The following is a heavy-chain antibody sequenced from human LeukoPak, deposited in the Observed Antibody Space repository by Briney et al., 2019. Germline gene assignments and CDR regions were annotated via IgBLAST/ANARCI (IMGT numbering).Heavy chain of an antibody. Sequence: GGSLRLSCAASGFTVRSNYMSWVRQAPGKGLEWVSVIYSGGSTYYADSVKGRFTISRHNSKNTLYLQMNSLRAEDTAVYYCAITYYDILTGYYDAFDIWGQGTMVTVSS. J-gene: IGHJ3*02. V-gene: IGHV3-53*04. D-gene: IGHD3-9*01. CDR3: AITYYDILTGYYDAFDI. CDR1: GFTVRSNY. CDR2: IYSGGST.